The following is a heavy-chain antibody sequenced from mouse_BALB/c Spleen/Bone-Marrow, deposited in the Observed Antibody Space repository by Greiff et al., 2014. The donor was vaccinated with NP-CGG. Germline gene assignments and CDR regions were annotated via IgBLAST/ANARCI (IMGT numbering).Heavy chain of an antibody. V-gene: IGHV1-87*01. Sequence: VQLQQSVAELARPGASVKLSCKASGYTFTSYWMQWVKQRPGQGLEWIGAIYPGDGDTRYTQKFKGKATLTADKSSSTAYMQLSSLASEDSAVYYCARRGNYGNAMDYWGQGTSVTVSS. CDR3: ARRGNYGNAMDY. J-gene: IGHJ4*01. D-gene: IGHD2-1*01. CDR1: GYTFTSYW. CDR2: IYPGDGDT.